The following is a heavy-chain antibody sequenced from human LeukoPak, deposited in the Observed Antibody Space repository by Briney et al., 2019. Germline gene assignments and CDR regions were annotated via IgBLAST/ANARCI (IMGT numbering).Heavy chain of an antibody. J-gene: IGHJ6*02. CDR2: IYSGGST. Sequence: GGSLRLSCAASGFTFSSYWMSWVRQAPGKGLEWVSVIYSGGSTYYADSVKGRFTISRDNSKNTLYLQMNSLRAEDTAVYYCARDRSSSWYRYGMDVWGQGTTVTVSS. CDR1: GFTFSSYW. D-gene: IGHD6-13*01. V-gene: IGHV3-66*01. CDR3: ARDRSSSWYRYGMDV.